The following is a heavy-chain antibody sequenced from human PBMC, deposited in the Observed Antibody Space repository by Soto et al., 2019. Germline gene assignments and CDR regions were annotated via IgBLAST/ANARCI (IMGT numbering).Heavy chain of an antibody. CDR2: IYRGGTT. CDR1: GFSVSGDY. CDR3: ARATEWNALDI. V-gene: IGHV3-53*02. J-gene: IGHJ3*02. Sequence: DVQLVETGGGLIQPGGSLRLSCAASGFSVSGDYMNWASQGPGKGLEWVSVIYRGGTTYYADPVRGRFTISRDDSENTLFLQMNSLRAEDTAVYYCARATEWNALDIWGQGTMVTVSS. D-gene: IGHD3-3*01.